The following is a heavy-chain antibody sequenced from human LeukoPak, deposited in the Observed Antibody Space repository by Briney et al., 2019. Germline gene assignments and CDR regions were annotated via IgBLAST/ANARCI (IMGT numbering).Heavy chain of an antibody. CDR1: GFTFSSYS. Sequence: GGSLRLSCAASGFTFSSYSMNWVRQAPGKGLEWVSSISSSSSYIYYADSVKGRFSVSRDDSKNTVYLQMNSLRAEGTALYYCASYNQRLSSWFFDLWGRGTLVTVSS. CDR3: ASYNQRLSSWFFDL. CDR2: ISSSSSYI. V-gene: IGHV3-21*04. J-gene: IGHJ2*01. D-gene: IGHD6-25*01.